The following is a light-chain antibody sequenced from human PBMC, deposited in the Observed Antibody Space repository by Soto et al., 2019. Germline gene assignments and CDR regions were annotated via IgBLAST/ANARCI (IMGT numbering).Light chain of an antibody. CDR2: DVS. V-gene: IGLV2-14*01. J-gene: IGLJ2*01. CDR3: SSDTSSSTHLV. Sequence: QSALTQPASVSGSPGQSITISCSGTSSDVGGNNYVSWYQRHPGRATILMIYDVSNRPSGVSNLFASTKSDNTASLTISGLHDEDEADYYGSSDTSSSTHLVFGGGTKLTVL. CDR1: SSDVGGNNY.